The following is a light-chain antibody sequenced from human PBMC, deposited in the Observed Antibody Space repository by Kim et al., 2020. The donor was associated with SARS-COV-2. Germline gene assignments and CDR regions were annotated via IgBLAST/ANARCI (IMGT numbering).Light chain of an antibody. CDR1: TSNIGPGYD. CDR3: QSYDSSLGGSV. Sequence: VTISCTGSTSNIGPGYDVHWYQQLPGPAPKLLIYGDTNRPSGVPDRFSGSKSGTSASLAITGLQAEDEADYYCQSYDSSLGGSVFGGGTQLTVL. CDR2: GDT. V-gene: IGLV1-40*01. J-gene: IGLJ3*02.